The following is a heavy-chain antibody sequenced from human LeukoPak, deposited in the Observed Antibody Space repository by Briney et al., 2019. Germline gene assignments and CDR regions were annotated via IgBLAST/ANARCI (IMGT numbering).Heavy chain of an antibody. CDR1: GGSISSSSYY. Sequence: SETLSLTCTVSGGSISSSSYYWGWLRQPPGTGLEWIGSIYYSGSTYYNPSLKSRVTISVDTSKNQFSLKLSSVTAADTAVYYCARHEMVWFDPWGQGTLVTVSS. V-gene: IGHV4-39*01. J-gene: IGHJ5*02. CDR3: ARHEMVWFDP. CDR2: IYYSGST. D-gene: IGHD2-8*01.